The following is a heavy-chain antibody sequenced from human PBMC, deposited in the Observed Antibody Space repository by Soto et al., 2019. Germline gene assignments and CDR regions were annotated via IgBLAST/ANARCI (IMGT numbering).Heavy chain of an antibody. D-gene: IGHD2-8*01. CDR3: YVGFCTNGVCEGENWFDP. Sequence: GGSLRLSCAASGFTFSSYAMHWVRQAPGKGLEWVAVISYDGSNKYYADSVKGRFTISRDNSKNTLYLQMNSLRAEDTAVYYCYVGFCTNGVCEGENWFDPWGQGTLVTVSS. J-gene: IGHJ5*02. CDR2: ISYDGSNK. V-gene: IGHV3-30*04. CDR1: GFTFSSYA.